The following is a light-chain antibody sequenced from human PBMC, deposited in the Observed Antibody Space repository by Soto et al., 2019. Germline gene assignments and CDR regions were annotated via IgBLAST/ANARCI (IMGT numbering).Light chain of an antibody. V-gene: IGLV2-8*01. CDR3: SSYAGNKNI. Sequence: QSVLTQPPSASGSPGQSVTISCTGTSSDVGGYDYVSWYQQHPGKAPKLLIYEVNNRPSGVPDRFSGSKSGSTASLTVSGLQAEDEADYYCSSYAGNKNIFGGGTKLTVL. J-gene: IGLJ2*01. CDR1: SSDVGGYDY. CDR2: EVN.